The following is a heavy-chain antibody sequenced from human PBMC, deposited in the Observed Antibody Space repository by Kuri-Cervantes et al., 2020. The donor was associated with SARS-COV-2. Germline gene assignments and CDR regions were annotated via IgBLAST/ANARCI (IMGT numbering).Heavy chain of an antibody. D-gene: IGHD3-3*01. J-gene: IGHJ6*02. CDR3: ARDLLNVWSGYYYYYGMTS. CDR1: GFTFSSYS. CDR2: ICCSSSTI. Sequence: GESLKISCAASGFTFSSYSMNWVRQAPGKGLEWVSYICCSSSTIYYADSVKGRFTISRDNAKNSLYLQMNSLRDEDTAVYYCARDLLNVWSGYYYYYGMTSGAKGPRSPSP. V-gene: IGHV3-48*02.